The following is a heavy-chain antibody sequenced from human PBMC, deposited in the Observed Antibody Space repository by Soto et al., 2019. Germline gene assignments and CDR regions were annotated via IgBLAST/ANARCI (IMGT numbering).Heavy chain of an antibody. CDR2: ISSSSSTI. Sequence: EVQLVESGGGVVQPGGSLRLSCAASGFTFSSYSMNWVRQAPGKGLEWVSYISSSSSTIYYADSVKGRFTISRDNAKNSLYLQMNSRRDEDTAVYYCARGYFDWLTHFDYWGQGTLVTVSS. V-gene: IGHV3-48*02. D-gene: IGHD3-9*01. CDR3: ARGYFDWLTHFDY. J-gene: IGHJ4*02. CDR1: GFTFSSYS.